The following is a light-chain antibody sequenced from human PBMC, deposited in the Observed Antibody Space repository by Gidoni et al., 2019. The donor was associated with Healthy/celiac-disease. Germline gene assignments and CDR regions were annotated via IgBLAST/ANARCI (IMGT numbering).Light chain of an antibody. Sequence: SALTQPASVAGSPGQSLTLSCTGTSSDVGGYNYVSWYQQHPGKAPKLMIYDVSNRPSGVSNRFSGSKSGNTASLTISGLQAEDEADYYCSSYTSSSTLVVFGGGTKLTVL. CDR2: DVS. V-gene: IGLV2-14*03. J-gene: IGLJ2*01. CDR1: SSDVGGYNY. CDR3: SSYTSSSTLVV.